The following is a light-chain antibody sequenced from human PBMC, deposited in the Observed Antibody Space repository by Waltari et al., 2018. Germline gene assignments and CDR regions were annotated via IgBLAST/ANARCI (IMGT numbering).Light chain of an antibody. Sequence: QAGLTQPPSVSKGLRQTATLTCTGNSNNVGNQGAAWLQQHQGHPPKLLAYRNTNRPSGTRVRFSESRSGNTSSQTITGLQPEDEAYYYSAAWDISLTAHVFGSGTKVTVL. V-gene: IGLV10-54*04. J-gene: IGLJ1*01. CDR1: SNNVGNQG. CDR3: AAWDISLTAHV. CDR2: RNT.